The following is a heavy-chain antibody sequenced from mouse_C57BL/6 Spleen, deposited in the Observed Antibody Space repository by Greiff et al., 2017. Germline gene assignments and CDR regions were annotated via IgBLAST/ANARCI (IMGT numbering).Heavy chain of an antibody. CDR3: ATSSPHWYFDV. J-gene: IGHJ1*03. D-gene: IGHD1-1*01. CDR1: GYTFTDYY. Sequence: QVQLQQSGAELVRPGASVKLSCKASGYTFTDYYINWVKQRPGQGLEWIARIYPGSGNTYYNEKFKGKATLTAEKSSSTAYMQLSSLTSEDSAVYFCATSSPHWYFDVWGTGTTVTVS. CDR2: IYPGSGNT. V-gene: IGHV1-76*01.